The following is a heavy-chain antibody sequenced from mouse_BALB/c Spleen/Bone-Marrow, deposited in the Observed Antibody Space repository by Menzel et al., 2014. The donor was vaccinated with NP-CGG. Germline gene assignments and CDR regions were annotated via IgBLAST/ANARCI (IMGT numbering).Heavy chain of an antibody. J-gene: IGHJ3*01. Sequence: QVQLKHSGAELMKPGASVKISCKATGYTFNSYWIEWVKQRPGHGLEWIGEILPGSGITNYNEKFKVKATFNADTSSNTAYMQLSSLTSEDSAVYYCARSPYWGQGTLVTVSA. CDR2: ILPGSGIT. CDR1: GYTFNSYW. V-gene: IGHV1-9*01. CDR3: ARSPY.